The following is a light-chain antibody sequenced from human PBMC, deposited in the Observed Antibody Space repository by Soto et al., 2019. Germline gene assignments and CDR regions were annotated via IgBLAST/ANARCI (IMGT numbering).Light chain of an antibody. Sequence: EILMTQSPGTLSVSTGEVATLSCRASQSVDNNLAWYQQKPSQAPRLLIYGASTRPTGIPDRFSGSGSGTEFTLTISSLQSEDFAVYYCQQYDTWPLTFGGGTKVEIK. CDR1: QSVDNN. V-gene: IGKV3D-15*01. CDR2: GAS. CDR3: QQYDTWPLT. J-gene: IGKJ4*01.